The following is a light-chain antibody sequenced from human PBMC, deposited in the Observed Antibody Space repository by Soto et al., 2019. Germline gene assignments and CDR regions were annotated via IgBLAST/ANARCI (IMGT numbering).Light chain of an antibody. Sequence: DIQITQSPSSLSASVGDRVTITCGASQSISSYLNWYQQKPGKAPKLLIYAASSLQSGVPSRFSGSGSGTDFTLTISSLQPEDFATYYCQQSYSTPWKFGQGTKVDIK. CDR2: AAS. CDR1: QSISSY. CDR3: QQSYSTPWK. J-gene: IGKJ1*01. V-gene: IGKV1-39*01.